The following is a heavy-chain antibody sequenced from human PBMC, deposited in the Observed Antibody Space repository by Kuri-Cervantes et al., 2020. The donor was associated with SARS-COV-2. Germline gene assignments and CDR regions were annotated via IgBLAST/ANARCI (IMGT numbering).Heavy chain of an antibody. CDR2: IWYDGSNK. D-gene: IGHD2-2*01. V-gene: IGHV3-33*08. CDR1: GFTFSSYG. CDR3: ASLGYCSSTSCRGVDV. J-gene: IGHJ6*02. Sequence: LSLTCAASGFTFSSYGMHWVRQAPGKGLEGVAVIWYDGSNKYYADSVKGRFTISRDNSKNTLYLQMNSLRAEDTAVYYCASLGYCSSTSCRGVDVWGQGTTVTVSS.